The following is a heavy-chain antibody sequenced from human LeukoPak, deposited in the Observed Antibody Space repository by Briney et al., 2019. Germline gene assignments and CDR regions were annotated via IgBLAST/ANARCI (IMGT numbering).Heavy chain of an antibody. CDR2: IDQSGST. D-gene: IGHD3-10*01. V-gene: IGHV4-34*01. CDR1: GGSFSRYY. CDR3: AINDGSGSYYKSDY. Sequence: RPSETLSLTCAVYGGSFSRYYWSWIRQPPGKGLEWIGEIDQSGSTNYNPSLKSRVTITIDTSKNQFSLKLNSVTAADTAVYYCAINDGSGSYYKSDYWGQGTLVTVSS. J-gene: IGHJ4*02.